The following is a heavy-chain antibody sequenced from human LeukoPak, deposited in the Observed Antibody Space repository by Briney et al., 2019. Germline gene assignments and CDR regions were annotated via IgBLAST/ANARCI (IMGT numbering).Heavy chain of an antibody. Sequence: SETLSLTCTVSGGSISSRTYYWGWIRQPPGKGLEWIGSIYYTGSTFYNPSLKSRVTISVDTSKNQFSMKLSSVTAADAAVYFCAREWTTWGASDIWGQGTMVPVSS. V-gene: IGHV4-39*07. CDR2: IYYTGST. CDR1: GGSISSRTYY. CDR3: AREWTTWGASDI. D-gene: IGHD2/OR15-2a*01. J-gene: IGHJ3*02.